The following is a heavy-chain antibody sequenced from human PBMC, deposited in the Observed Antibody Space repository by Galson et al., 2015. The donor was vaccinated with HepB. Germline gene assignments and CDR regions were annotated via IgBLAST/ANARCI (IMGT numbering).Heavy chain of an antibody. Sequence: SLRLSCAASGFTVSNYAMSWVRQALGKGLEWVAGISGSGSSTYYADSVKGRFTISRDNSKRTLYLQMNSLRGEDTAVYYCAKDRSRDYYGSGSYYSLYSYGMDVWGQGTTVTVSS. V-gene: IGHV3-23*01. J-gene: IGHJ6*02. CDR1: GFTVSNYA. CDR2: ISGSGSST. D-gene: IGHD3-10*01. CDR3: AKDRSRDYYGSGSYYSLYSYGMDV.